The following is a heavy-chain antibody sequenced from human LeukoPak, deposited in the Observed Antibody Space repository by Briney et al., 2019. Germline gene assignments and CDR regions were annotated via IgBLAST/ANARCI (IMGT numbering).Heavy chain of an antibody. CDR2: IYYSGNT. Sequence: SETLSLTCTVSGGSISSGDYYWSWIRQPPGKGLEWIGYIYYSGNTYYNPSLKSRVTISVDTSKNQFSLKLSSVTAADTAVYYCARDGSSGTRYFQHWGQGTLVTVSS. J-gene: IGHJ1*01. CDR3: ARDGSSGTRYFQH. CDR1: GGSISSGDYY. D-gene: IGHD3-10*01. V-gene: IGHV4-30-4*01.